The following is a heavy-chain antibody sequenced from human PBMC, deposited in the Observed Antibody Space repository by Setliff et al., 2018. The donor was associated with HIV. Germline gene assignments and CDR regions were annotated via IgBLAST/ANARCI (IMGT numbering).Heavy chain of an antibody. D-gene: IGHD6-13*01. CDR3: ARGGSRGSWYWDY. J-gene: IGHJ4*02. CDR1: GGFISTGGYF. V-gene: IGHV4-30-2*01. CDR2: IYHSGNT. Sequence: SETLSLTCTVSGGFISTGGYFWSWIRQPPGKGLEWIGYIYHSGNTYYNPSLKSRVSISVDRSKNHFSLRLSSVTAADTAVYYCARGGSRGSWYWDYWGQGTLVTVSS.